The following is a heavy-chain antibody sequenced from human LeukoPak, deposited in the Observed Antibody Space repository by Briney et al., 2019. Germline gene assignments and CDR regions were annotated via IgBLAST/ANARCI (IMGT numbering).Heavy chain of an antibody. D-gene: IGHD2-8*01. CDR1: GGSISSGSYY. CDR3: ARTRVDIVLMVYAAPMAWYFDL. J-gene: IGHJ2*01. Sequence: PSETLSLTCTVSGGSISSGSYYWSWIRQPAGKGLEWIGYICYSGSTNYNPSLKSRVTISVDTSKNQFSLKLSSVTAADTAVYYCARTRVDIVLMVYAAPMAWYFDLWGRGTLVTVSS. V-gene: IGHV4-61*10. CDR2: ICYSGST.